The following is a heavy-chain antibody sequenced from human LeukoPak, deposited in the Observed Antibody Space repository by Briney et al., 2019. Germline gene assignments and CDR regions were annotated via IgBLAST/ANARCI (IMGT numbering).Heavy chain of an antibody. D-gene: IGHD2-15*01. V-gene: IGHV4-34*01. CDR3: PRGYCSGGSCLNWFDT. CDR1: GGSFSGYY. CDR2: INHSGST. J-gene: IGHJ5*02. Sequence: PSETLSLTCAVYGGSFSGYYWSWIRQPPGKGLEWIGEINHSGSTNYNPSLKSRVTISVDTSKNQFSLKLSSVPAGDTAVYYCPRGYCSGGSCLNWFDTWGPGNLVTVSS.